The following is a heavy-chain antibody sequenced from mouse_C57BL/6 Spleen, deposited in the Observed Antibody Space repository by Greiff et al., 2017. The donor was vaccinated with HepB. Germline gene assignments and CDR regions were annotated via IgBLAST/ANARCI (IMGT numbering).Heavy chain of an antibody. CDR1: GFNIKDDY. Sequence: EVKLVESGAELVRPGASVKLSCTASGFNIKDDYMHWVKQRPEQGLEWIGWIDPENGDTEYASKFQGKATITADTSSNTAYLQLSSLTSEDTAVYYCTTGLTGHWGQGTTLTVSS. D-gene: IGHD1-1*01. J-gene: IGHJ2*01. CDR2: IDPENGDT. V-gene: IGHV14-4*01. CDR3: TTGLTGH.